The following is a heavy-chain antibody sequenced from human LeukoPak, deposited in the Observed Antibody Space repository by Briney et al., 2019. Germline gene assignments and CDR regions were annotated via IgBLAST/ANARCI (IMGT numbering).Heavy chain of an antibody. CDR1: GGSFSGYY. D-gene: IGHD3-22*01. Sequence: SETLSLTCAVYGGSFSGYYWSWIRQPPGKGLEWIGEINHSGSTNYNPSLKSRVTISVDTSKNQFSLKLSSVTAADTAVYYCARLQSEDYDSLVYFDYWGQGTLVTVSS. CDR2: INHSGST. J-gene: IGHJ4*02. CDR3: ARLQSEDYDSLVYFDY. V-gene: IGHV4-34*01.